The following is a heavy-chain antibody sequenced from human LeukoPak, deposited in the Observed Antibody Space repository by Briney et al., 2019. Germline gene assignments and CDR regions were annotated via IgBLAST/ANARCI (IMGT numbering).Heavy chain of an antibody. Sequence: GESLKISCKGSGYSFTSYWIGWVRPMPGKGLEWMGIIYPGDSDTRYSPSFQGQVTISADKSISTAYLQWSSLKASDTAMYYCARSRGWYGTYYYYMDVWGKGTTVTVSS. V-gene: IGHV5-51*01. D-gene: IGHD6-19*01. CDR3: ARSRGWYGTYYYYMDV. CDR1: GYSFTSYW. CDR2: IYPGDSDT. J-gene: IGHJ6*03.